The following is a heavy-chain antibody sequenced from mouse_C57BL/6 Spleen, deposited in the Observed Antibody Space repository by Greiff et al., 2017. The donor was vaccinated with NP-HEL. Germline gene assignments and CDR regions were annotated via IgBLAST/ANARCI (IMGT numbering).Heavy chain of an antibody. V-gene: IGHV1-80*01. CDR3: ARRSYGSSYDWCAY. D-gene: IGHD1-1*01. Sequence: VQLQQSGAELVKPGASVKISCKASGYAFSSYWMNWVKQRPGKGLEWIGQIYPGDGDTNYNGKFKGKATLTADKSSSTAYMQLSSLTSEDSAVYFCARRSYGSSYDWCAYWGQGTLVTVSA. CDR2: IYPGDGDT. CDR1: GYAFSSYW. J-gene: IGHJ3*01.